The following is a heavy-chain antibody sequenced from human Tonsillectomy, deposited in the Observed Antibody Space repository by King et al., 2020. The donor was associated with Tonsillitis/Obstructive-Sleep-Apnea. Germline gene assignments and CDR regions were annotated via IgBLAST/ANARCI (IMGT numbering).Heavy chain of an antibody. V-gene: IGHV4-59*01. CDR3: ARHTAMGNLFDY. CDR2: IYYSGST. J-gene: IGHJ4*02. CDR1: GGSISSYY. D-gene: IGHD5-18*01. Sequence: VQLQESGPGLVKPSETLSLTCTVSGGSISSYYWSWIRQPPGKGLEWLGYIYYSGSTNYNPSLKSRVTISVDTSKNQFSLKLSSVTAADTAVYYCARHTAMGNLFDYWGQGTLVTVSS.